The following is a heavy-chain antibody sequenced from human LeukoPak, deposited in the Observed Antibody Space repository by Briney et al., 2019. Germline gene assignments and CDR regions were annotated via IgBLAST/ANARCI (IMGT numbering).Heavy chain of an antibody. Sequence: ASVKVSCKASGYTFTSYGISWVRQAPGQGLEWMGWISAYNGNTNYAQKLQGRVTMTTDTSTSTACMELSSLRSDDTAVYYCAREGYSSSWYYNYMDVWGKGTTVTVSS. CDR3: AREGYSSSWYYNYMDV. CDR2: ISAYNGNT. CDR1: GYTFTSYG. V-gene: IGHV1-18*01. J-gene: IGHJ6*03. D-gene: IGHD6-13*01.